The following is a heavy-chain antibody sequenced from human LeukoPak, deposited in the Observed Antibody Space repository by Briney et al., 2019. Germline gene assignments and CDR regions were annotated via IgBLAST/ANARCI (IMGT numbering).Heavy chain of an antibody. J-gene: IGHJ4*02. CDR3: AKDLYSSSSGSDY. Sequence: GGSLRLACAASGFTFDDYAMHWVRQAPGKGLEWFSGISWNSGSIGYADSVKGRFTISRDNAKNSLYLQMNSLRAEDMALYYCAKDLYSSSSGSDYWGQGTLVTVSS. D-gene: IGHD6-6*01. V-gene: IGHV3-9*03. CDR2: ISWNSGSI. CDR1: GFTFDDYA.